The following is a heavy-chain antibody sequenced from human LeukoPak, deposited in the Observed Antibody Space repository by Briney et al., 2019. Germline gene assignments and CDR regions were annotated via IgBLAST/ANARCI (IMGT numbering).Heavy chain of an antibody. CDR1: GGSISSDY. D-gene: IGHD3-10*01. V-gene: IGHV4-39*01. CDR3: ARHDCYASGSHFDY. J-gene: IGHJ4*01. Sequence: SETLSLTCSVSGGSISSDYWAWIRQPPGKGLEWIGTVYFSGSTFSNPSLKSRVTISVDTSKNQFSLKLSSVTAADTAVYYCARHDCYASGSHFDYWGQGTLVSVSS. CDR2: VYFSGST.